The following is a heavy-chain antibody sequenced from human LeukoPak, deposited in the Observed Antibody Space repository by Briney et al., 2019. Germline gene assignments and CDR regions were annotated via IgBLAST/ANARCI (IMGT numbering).Heavy chain of an antibody. CDR3: AKPPPRVIRNDAFDI. Sequence: GASLGLSCAASGFTFSSYAMSWVRQAPGKGLEWVSAISGSGGSTYYADSVKGRFTISRDNSKNTLYLQMNSLRAEDTAVYYCAKPPPRVIRNDAFDIWGQGTMVTVSS. J-gene: IGHJ3*02. D-gene: IGHD3-16*02. CDR1: GFTFSSYA. V-gene: IGHV3-23*01. CDR2: ISGSGGST.